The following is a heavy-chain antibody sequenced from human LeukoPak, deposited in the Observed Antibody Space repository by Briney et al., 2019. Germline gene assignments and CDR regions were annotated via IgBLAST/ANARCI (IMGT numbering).Heavy chain of an antibody. V-gene: IGHV4-59*01. CDR3: APVGSSCYASRWLDP. Sequence: PSETLSLTCTVSGGSLSSYYWSWIRQPPGKGLEWIGYIYYSGGTNYNPSLKSRVTISVDTSKNQFSLKLSARNTADTAVYYSAPVGSSCYASRWLDPWGQGPLVTVSS. CDR1: GGSLSSYY. D-gene: IGHD6-13*01. J-gene: IGHJ5*02. CDR2: IYYSGGT.